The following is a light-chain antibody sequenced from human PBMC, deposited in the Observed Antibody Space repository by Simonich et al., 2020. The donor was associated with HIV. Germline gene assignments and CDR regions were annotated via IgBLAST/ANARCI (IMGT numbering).Light chain of an antibody. CDR3: SSYTSSSSVV. CDR2: NVS. J-gene: IGLJ2*01. CDR1: TSDIGSYTL. Sequence: QSALPQPASVSGSPGHSITISCTGTTSDIGSYTLVSWYQPHPGNAPKLMIYNVSNRPSGVSNRFSGSKSGNTASLTISGLQAEDEADYYCSSYTSSSSVVFGGGTKLTVL. V-gene: IGLV2-14*02.